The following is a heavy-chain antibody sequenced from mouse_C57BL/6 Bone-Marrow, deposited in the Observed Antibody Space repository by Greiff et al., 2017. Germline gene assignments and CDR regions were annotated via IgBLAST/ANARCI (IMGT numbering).Heavy chain of an antibody. J-gene: IGHJ3*01. CDR3: ARRGINYYGSSYFAY. V-gene: IGHV1-22*01. D-gene: IGHD1-1*01. CDR1: GYTFTDYN. Sequence: VQLQQSGPELVKPGASVKMSCKASGYTFTDYNMHWVKQSHGKSLEWIGYINPNNGGTSYNQKFKGKATLTVNTSSSTAYLELRSLTSEDAAVYYCARRGINYYGSSYFAYWGQGTRVTVSA. CDR2: INPNNGGT.